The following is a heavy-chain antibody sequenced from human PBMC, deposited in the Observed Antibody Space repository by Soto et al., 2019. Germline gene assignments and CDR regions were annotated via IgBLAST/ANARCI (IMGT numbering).Heavy chain of an antibody. CDR3: AREVLDVWRATLYGMDV. Sequence: PSETLSLTCPVSGGSISSSSSYWGWIRQPPGKGLEWIGSIYYSGSTYYNPSLKSRVTISVDTSKNQFSLKLSSVTAADTAVYYCAREVLDVWRATLYGMDVWGQGTTVTVSS. D-gene: IGHD5-12*01. CDR2: IYYSGST. V-gene: IGHV4-39*02. J-gene: IGHJ6*02. CDR1: GGSISSSSSY.